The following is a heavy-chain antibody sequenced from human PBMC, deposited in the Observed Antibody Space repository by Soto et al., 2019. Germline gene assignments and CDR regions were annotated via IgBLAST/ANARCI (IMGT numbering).Heavy chain of an antibody. CDR2: IIPIFGTT. V-gene: IGHV1-69*14. CDR3: ARDLGSGYDPGDY. D-gene: IGHD5-12*01. J-gene: IGHJ4*02. Sequence: QVQLVQSGAEVKKPGSSVKVSCKTSGDIFSGYSISWVRQAPGQGLEWMGGIIPIFGTTNYAQRFHGRVTSTADKSTSTVYMELYSVKSEDTAVYYCARDLGSGYDPGDYWGQGTLVTVSS. CDR1: GDIFSGYS.